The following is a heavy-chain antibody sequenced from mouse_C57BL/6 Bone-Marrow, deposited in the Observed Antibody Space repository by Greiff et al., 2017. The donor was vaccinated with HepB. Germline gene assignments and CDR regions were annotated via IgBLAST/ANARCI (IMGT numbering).Heavy chain of an antibody. J-gene: IGHJ3*01. D-gene: IGHD2-4*01. Sequence: VQLQQPGAELVMPGASVKLSCKASGYTFTSYWMHWVKQRPGQGLEWIGEIDPSDSYTNYNQKFKGKSTLTVDKSSSTAYMQLSSLTSEDSAVYYCARAAITGFAYWGQGTRVTVSA. CDR2: IDPSDSYT. V-gene: IGHV1-69*01. CDR3: ARAAITGFAY. CDR1: GYTFTSYW.